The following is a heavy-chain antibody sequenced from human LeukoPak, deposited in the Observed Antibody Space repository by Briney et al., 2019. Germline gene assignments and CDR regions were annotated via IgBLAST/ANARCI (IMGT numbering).Heavy chain of an antibody. CDR2: MNRNSGNT. Sequence: ASVKVSCKASRYTFTSYDINWVRQATGQGLEWMGWMNRNSGNTGYAQKFQGRVTMTRNTSISTAYMELSSLRSEDTAVYYCARVSPRPGEKRIAAAGTRLLLGYWGQGTLVTVSS. V-gene: IGHV1-8*01. D-gene: IGHD6-13*01. J-gene: IGHJ4*02. CDR1: RYTFTSYD. CDR3: ARVSPRPGEKRIAAAGTRLLLGY.